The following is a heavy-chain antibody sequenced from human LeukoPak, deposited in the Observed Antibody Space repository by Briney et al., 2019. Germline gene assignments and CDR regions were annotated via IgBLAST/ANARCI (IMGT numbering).Heavy chain of an antibody. CDR3: ARGRGLTMVRGATNYFDY. CDR1: GFTVSSNY. J-gene: IGHJ4*02. V-gene: IGHV3-53*04. D-gene: IGHD3-10*01. Sequence: PGGSLRLSCAASGFTVSSNYMSWVRQAPGKGLEWVSVIYSGGSTYYADSVKGRFTIPRHNSKNTLYLQMNSLRAEDTAVYYCARGRGLTMVRGATNYFDYWGQGTLVTVSS. CDR2: IYSGGST.